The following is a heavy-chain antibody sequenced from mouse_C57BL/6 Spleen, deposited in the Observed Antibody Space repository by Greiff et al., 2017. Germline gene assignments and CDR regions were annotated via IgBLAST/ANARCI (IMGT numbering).Heavy chain of an antibody. D-gene: IGHD3-2*02. CDR3: ARSSSGYAMDY. J-gene: IGHJ4*01. CDR1: GYTFTSYT. Sequence: VKLMESGAELARPGASVKMSCKASGYTFTSYTMHWVKQRPGQGLEWIGYINPSSGYTKYNQKFKDKATLTADKSSSTAYMQLSSLTSEDSAVYYCARSSSGYAMDYWGQGTSVTVSS. V-gene: IGHV1-4*01. CDR2: INPSSGYT.